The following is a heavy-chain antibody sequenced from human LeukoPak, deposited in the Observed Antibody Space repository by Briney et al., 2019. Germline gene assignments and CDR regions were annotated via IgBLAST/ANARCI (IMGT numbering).Heavy chain of an antibody. J-gene: IGHJ6*03. CDR3: AKDRGRGRYYYYMDV. CDR2: ISSSGSTI. D-gene: IGHD3-10*01. Sequence: GGSLRLSCAASGFTFSDYYMSWIRQAPGKGLEWVSYISSSGSTIYYADSVKGRFTISRDNAKNSLYLQMNSLRAEDTALYYCAKDRGRGRYYYYMDVWGKGTTVTISS. V-gene: IGHV3-11*01. CDR1: GFTFSDYY.